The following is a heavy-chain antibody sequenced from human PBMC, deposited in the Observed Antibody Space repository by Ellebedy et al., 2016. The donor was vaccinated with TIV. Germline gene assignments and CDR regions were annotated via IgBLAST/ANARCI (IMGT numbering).Heavy chain of an antibody. CDR3: ARDPKGGGYHDRGHY. Sequence: SETLSLTCTVSGGSISSSSYYWGWIRQPPGKGLEWIGRIYTSGSTNYNPSLKSRVTISVDTSKNQFSLKLSSVTAADTAVYYCARDPKGGGYHDRGHYWGQGTLVTVSS. CDR1: GGSISSSSYY. D-gene: IGHD5-24*01. J-gene: IGHJ4*02. CDR2: IYTSGST. V-gene: IGHV4-39*07.